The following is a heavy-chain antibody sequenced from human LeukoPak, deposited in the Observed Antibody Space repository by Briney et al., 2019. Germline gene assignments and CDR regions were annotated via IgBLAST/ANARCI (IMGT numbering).Heavy chain of an antibody. V-gene: IGHV3-48*01. CDR3: ARGCGLHLSPAPSYYDSRCRYFDA. CDR1: GFTFSDYS. J-gene: IGHJ4*02. CDR2: ISSTSTTM. Sequence: GGSLRLSCAASGFTFSDYSMGWVRQAPGKGLEWISYISSTSTTMYYADSVRGRFTTSRDKANNSLYLQMNSLRAEATAVYYCARGCGLHLSPAPSYYDSRCRYFDAWGQGTLVTVSS. D-gene: IGHD3-22*01.